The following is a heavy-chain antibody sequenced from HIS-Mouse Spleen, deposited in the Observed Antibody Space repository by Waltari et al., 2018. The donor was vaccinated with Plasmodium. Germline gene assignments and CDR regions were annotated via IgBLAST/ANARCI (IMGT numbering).Heavy chain of an antibody. V-gene: IGHV3-21*01. J-gene: IGHJ4*02. CDR3: ARDHNWNYDY. CDR1: GITCSGYS. CDR2: ISSSSYK. D-gene: IGHD1-7*01. Sequence: EVQLVESGGGLVKPGGSLSLSCAASGITCSGYSLNWVRQAPGKGLEWVSYISSSSYKYYADSVKGRFTISRDNAKNSLYLQMNSLRAEDTAVYYCARDHNWNYDYWGQGTLVTVSS.